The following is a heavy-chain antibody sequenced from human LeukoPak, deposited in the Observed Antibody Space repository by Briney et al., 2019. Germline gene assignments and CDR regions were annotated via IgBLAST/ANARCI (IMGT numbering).Heavy chain of an antibody. D-gene: IGHD3-3*01. V-gene: IGHV1-18*01. CDR3: ARDKAYYDFWSGYYESYYYYMDV. CDR2: ISAYNGNT. CDR1: GGTFSSYA. J-gene: IGHJ6*03. Sequence: ASVKVSCKASGGTFSSYAISWVRQAPGQGLEWMGWISAYNGNTNYAQKLQGRVTMTTDTSTSTAYMELRSLRSDDTAVYYCARDKAYYDFWSGYYESYYYYMDVWGKGTTVTVSS.